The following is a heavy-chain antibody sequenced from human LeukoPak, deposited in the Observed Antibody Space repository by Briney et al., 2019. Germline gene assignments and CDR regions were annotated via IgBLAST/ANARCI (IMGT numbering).Heavy chain of an antibody. Sequence: SETLSLTCAVYGGSFSRYYWSWIRQPPGKGLEWIGEINHSGSTNYNPSLKSRVTISVDTSKNQFSLKLSSVTAADTAVYYCARRPGVVVVAARRGPFDYWGQGTLVTVSS. D-gene: IGHD2-15*01. CDR3: ARRPGVVVVAARRGPFDY. CDR1: GGSFSRYY. V-gene: IGHV4-34*01. J-gene: IGHJ4*02. CDR2: INHSGST.